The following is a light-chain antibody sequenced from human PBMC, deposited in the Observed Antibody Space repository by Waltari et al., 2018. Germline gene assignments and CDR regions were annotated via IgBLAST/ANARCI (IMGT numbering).Light chain of an antibody. CDR1: QSVSSN. CDR2: GAS. Sequence: EIVITQSPDTLSVSPGERATLSCRASQSVSSNLAWYQQKPGQAPRLLIYGASTRATGIPARFSGSGSGTEFTLTISSLQSEDFAVYYCQQYNNWPRTFGQGAKVEIK. J-gene: IGKJ1*01. CDR3: QQYNNWPRT. V-gene: IGKV3-15*01.